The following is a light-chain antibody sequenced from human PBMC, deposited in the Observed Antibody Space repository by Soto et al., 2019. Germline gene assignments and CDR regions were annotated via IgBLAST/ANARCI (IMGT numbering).Light chain of an antibody. CDR1: QSVRASY. J-gene: IGKJ3*01. CDR2: GAA. V-gene: IGKV3-20*01. CDR3: QLYGDSPSEFT. Sequence: DIVLTQSPGTLSLSPGERAALSCRASQSVRASYIAWYQQKPGQAPRLLIYGAASRATGIPDRFGGSGSGTDFTLTINRLEPEDFAVYYCQLYGDSPSEFTFGHGTKVEIK.